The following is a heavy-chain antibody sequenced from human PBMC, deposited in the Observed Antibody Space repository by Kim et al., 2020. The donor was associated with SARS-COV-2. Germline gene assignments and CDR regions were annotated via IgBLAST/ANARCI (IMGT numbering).Heavy chain of an antibody. CDR1: GFTFSDHY. Sequence: GGSLRLSCAASGFTFSDHYMDWVRQAPGKGLEWVGRTRNKANSYTTEYAASVKGRFTISRDDSKNSLYLQMNSLKTEDTAVYYCARDMGYCSGGSCPHHDDYYYYGMDVWGQGTTVTVSS. V-gene: IGHV3-72*01. J-gene: IGHJ6*02. CDR2: TRNKANSYTT. CDR3: ARDMGYCSGGSCPHHDDYYYYGMDV. D-gene: IGHD2-15*01.